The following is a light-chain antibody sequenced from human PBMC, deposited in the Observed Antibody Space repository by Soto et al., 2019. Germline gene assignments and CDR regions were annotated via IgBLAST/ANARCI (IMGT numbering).Light chain of an antibody. V-gene: IGKV1D-16*01. CDR1: QAINSY. CDR2: AAS. J-gene: IGKJ4*01. Sequence: DVQMTQSPSSLSASVGDRVTITCRARQAINSYLAWYQQKTGNAPKSLIYAASSLQTGVPSRFSGSESGTDFTLTISNLQPEDSATYYCQQYNIYPLTFGGGTKVEIK. CDR3: QQYNIYPLT.